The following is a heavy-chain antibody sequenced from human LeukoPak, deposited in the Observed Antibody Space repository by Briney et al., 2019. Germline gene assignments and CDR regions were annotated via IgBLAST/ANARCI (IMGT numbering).Heavy chain of an antibody. CDR2: ISAYNGNT. Sequence: SVKVSCKASGYTFTSYGISWVRQAPGQGLEWMGWISAYNGNTNYAQKLQGRVTMTTDTSTSTAYMELRSLRSDDTAVYYLARKNTLVRGINYFYFYYRDVWGKGTTVTVSS. V-gene: IGHV1-18*01. D-gene: IGHD3-10*01. CDR1: GYTFTSYG. CDR3: ARKNTLVRGINYFYFYYRDV. J-gene: IGHJ6*03.